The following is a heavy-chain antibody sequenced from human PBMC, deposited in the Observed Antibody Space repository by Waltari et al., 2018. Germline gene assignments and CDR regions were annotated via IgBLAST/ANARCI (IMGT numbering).Heavy chain of an antibody. Sequence: EVQLVESGGGLVKPGGSLRLSCAASGFPFSGYSMNWVRQAPGKGLEWVSSISSSSSYIYYADSVKGRFTISRDNAKNSLYLQMNSLRAEDTAVYYCATHPKRSSSSDWGQGTLVTVSS. J-gene: IGHJ4*02. V-gene: IGHV3-21*01. CDR2: ISSSSSYI. CDR3: ATHPKRSSSSD. CDR1: GFPFSGYS. D-gene: IGHD6-6*01.